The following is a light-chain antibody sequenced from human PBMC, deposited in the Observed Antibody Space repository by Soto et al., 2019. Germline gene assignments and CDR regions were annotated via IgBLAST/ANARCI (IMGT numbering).Light chain of an antibody. Sequence: DIQMTQSPSTLSASVGDRVTITCRASQSITGWLAWYQQEPGKAPKLLIYKASTLQSGVPSRFSGSGSGTEFTLTISSLQPDDFAPYYCQQYNSYPRTFGQGTKVDIK. V-gene: IGKV1-5*03. CDR2: KAS. CDR1: QSITGW. CDR3: QQYNSYPRT. J-gene: IGKJ1*01.